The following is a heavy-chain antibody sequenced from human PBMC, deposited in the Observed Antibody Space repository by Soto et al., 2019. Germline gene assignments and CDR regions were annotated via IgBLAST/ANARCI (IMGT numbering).Heavy chain of an antibody. Sequence: EVQLVESGGGLVQPGGSLRLSCAASGFTLSSYSLSWVRQAPGKGLEWVSFMSSSSSAIYYADSVKGRFTISRDNAKKSLYLQMNSLRDEDTAVYYCARHWVSSWYHPIDYWGQGTLVTVSA. D-gene: IGHD6-13*01. J-gene: IGHJ4*02. V-gene: IGHV3-48*02. CDR1: GFTLSSYS. CDR2: MSSSSSAI. CDR3: ARHWVSSWYHPIDY.